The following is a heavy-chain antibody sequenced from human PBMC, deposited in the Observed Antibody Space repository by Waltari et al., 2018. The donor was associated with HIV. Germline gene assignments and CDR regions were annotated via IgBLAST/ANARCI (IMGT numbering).Heavy chain of an antibody. J-gene: IGHJ4*02. CDR2: IYYSGST. CDR1: GGSISSYY. CDR3: ARAGKQLEEVFPTYYFDY. D-gene: IGHD6-6*01. Sequence: QVQLQESGPGLVKPSETLSLTCPVSGGSISSYYWGWIRQPPGKGLEWIGYIYYSGSTNDNPSLKSRVTISLDTSKNQFSLKLSSVTAADTAVYYCARAGKQLEEVFPTYYFDYWGQGTLVTVSS. V-gene: IGHV4-59*01.